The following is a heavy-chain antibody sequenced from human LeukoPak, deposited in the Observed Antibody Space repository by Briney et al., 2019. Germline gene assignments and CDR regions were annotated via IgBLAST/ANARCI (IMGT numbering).Heavy chain of an antibody. CDR2: INHSGST. CDR3: ARGLFRRAPNYYYYYGMDV. V-gene: IGHV4-34*01. CDR1: GGSFSGYY. Sequence: SETLSLTCAVYGGSFSGYYWSWIRQPPGKGLEWIGEINHSGSTNYNPSLKSRVTMSVDTSKNQFSLKLSSVTAADTAVYYCARGLFRRAPNYYYYYGMDVWGQGTTVTVSS. J-gene: IGHJ6*02. D-gene: IGHD3-10*01.